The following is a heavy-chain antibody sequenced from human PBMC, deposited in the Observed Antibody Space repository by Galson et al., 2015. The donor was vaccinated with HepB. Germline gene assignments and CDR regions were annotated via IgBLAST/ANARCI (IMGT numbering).Heavy chain of an antibody. CDR1: GYTFTSYG. J-gene: IGHJ5*02. D-gene: IGHD6-13*01. CDR2: ISAYNGNT. Sequence: SVKVSCKASGYTFTSYGISWVRQAPGQGLEWMGWISAYNGNTNYAQKLQGRVTMTTDTSTSTAYMELRSLRSDDTAVYYCARTGPEYSSSWYGNPNWFDPWGQGTLVTVSS. V-gene: IGHV1-18*01. CDR3: ARTGPEYSSSWYGNPNWFDP.